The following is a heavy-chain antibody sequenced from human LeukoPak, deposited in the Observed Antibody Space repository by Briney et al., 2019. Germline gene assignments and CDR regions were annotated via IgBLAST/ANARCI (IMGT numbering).Heavy chain of an antibody. CDR3: ARLSSNAGGYYYYYYMDV. CDR1: GYTFTSYD. V-gene: IGHV1-18*01. CDR2: ISAYNGNT. J-gene: IGHJ6*03. Sequence: GASVKVSCKASGYTFTSYDINWVRQATGQGLEWMGWISAYNGNTNYAQKLQGRVTMTTDTSTSTAYMELRSLRSDDTAVYYCARLSSNAGGYYYYYYMDVWGKGTTVTISS. D-gene: IGHD6-13*01.